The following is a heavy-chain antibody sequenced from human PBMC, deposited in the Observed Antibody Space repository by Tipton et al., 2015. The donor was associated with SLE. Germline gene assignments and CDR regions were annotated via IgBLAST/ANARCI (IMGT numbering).Heavy chain of an antibody. J-gene: IGHJ5*02. CDR2: IYYSGST. Sequence: TLSLTCTVPGGSISSSSYYWSWIRQPPGKGLEWIGYIYYSGSTNYNPSLKSRVTISVDTSKNQFSLKLSSVTAADTAVYYCASASSGYYFEPWGQGTLVTVSS. CDR3: ASASSGYYFEP. CDR1: GGSISSSSYY. V-gene: IGHV4-61*01. D-gene: IGHD3-22*01.